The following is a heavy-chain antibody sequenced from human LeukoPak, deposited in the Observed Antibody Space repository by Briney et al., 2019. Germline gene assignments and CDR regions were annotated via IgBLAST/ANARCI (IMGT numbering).Heavy chain of an antibody. CDR3: ARDQPDTYSSGVAGDH. CDR1: GYTFTSYD. D-gene: IGHD6-19*01. V-gene: IGHV1-18*01. Sequence: ASVKVSCKASGYTFTSYDITWVRQARGQGLEWMGWLSTKNGNMNYAQNFRGRVTMTTDTSTSTAYMELRSLKYDDTAVYYCARDQPDTYSSGVAGDHWGQGTLVTVSS. J-gene: IGHJ4*02. CDR2: LSTKNGNM.